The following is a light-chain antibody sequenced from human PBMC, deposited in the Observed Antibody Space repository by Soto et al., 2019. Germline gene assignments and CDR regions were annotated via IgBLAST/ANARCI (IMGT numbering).Light chain of an antibody. J-gene: IGKJ1*01. CDR3: QQYNHYWS. Sequence: DIQMTQSPSTLSASAGDRVIITCRASQTVSSWLAWYQQKPGKAPKLLIYTASSLESGVPSRFSGSGSGTEFTLTISSLQPDDFATYYCQQYNHYWSFGQGTKVDIK. V-gene: IGKV1-5*03. CDR1: QTVSSW. CDR2: TAS.